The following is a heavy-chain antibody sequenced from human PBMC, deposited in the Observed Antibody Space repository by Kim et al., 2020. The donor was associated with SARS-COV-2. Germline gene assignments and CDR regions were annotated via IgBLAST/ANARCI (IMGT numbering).Heavy chain of an antibody. CDR1: GGSISSSSYY. V-gene: IGHV4-39*01. J-gene: IGHJ6*01. Sequence: SETLSLTCTVSGGSISSSSYYWGWLRQPPGKGLEWIGSINDSGSTYYNPSLKSRVTITVDTTKNQYSLKLSSVTAAATAVYYCARGAAAVTFTYYYYYGMDVWGQGTPVTVSS. CDR2: INDSGST. CDR3: ARGAAAVTFTYYYYYGMDV. D-gene: IGHD6-13*01.